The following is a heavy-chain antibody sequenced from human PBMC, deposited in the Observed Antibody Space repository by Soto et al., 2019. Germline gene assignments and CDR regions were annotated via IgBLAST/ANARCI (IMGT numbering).Heavy chain of an antibody. D-gene: IGHD3-3*01. CDR3: ARPGSGYDVLSGRYFYYYHTIDV. CDR2: ISHDGTNE. CDR1: GFLFHTYS. V-gene: IGHV3-30*04. J-gene: IGHJ6*02. Sequence: QVQLVDSGGGVVQPGRSLRLSCAPSGFLFHTYSMQWVRQAPGKGLEWVAVISHDGTNEDYEDSVRGLFTISRHNSRNTVYLQMNSLKTEDTAVYYCARPGSGYDVLSGRYFYYYHTIDVWGQGTTVAVSS.